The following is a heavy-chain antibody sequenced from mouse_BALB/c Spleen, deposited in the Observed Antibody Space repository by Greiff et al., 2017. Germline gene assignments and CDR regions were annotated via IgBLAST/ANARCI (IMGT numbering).Heavy chain of an antibody. J-gene: IGHJ3*01. Sequence: EVQLVESGGGLVKPGGSLKLSCAASGFTFSSYAMSWVRQTPEKRLAWVASISSGGSTYYPDSVKGRFTISGDNARNILYLQMSSLRSEDTAMYYCARGGYYGYTFAYWGQGTLVTVSA. CDR3: ARGGYYGYTFAY. V-gene: IGHV5-6-5*01. CDR1: GFTFSSYA. D-gene: IGHD1-2*01. CDR2: ISSGGST.